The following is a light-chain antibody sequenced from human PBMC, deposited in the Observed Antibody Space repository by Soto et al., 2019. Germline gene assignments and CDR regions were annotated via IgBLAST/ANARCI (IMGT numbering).Light chain of an antibody. Sequence: DIQMTQSPSTLSASVGDRVTITCRASQSISSWLAWYQQKPGKAPKLLIYDASSLESGVPSRFSGSGSGTEFTLTISSLQPDDFATYYCQQYKSYPITVGQGTRLEIK. J-gene: IGKJ5*01. V-gene: IGKV1-5*01. CDR2: DAS. CDR1: QSISSW. CDR3: QQYKSYPIT.